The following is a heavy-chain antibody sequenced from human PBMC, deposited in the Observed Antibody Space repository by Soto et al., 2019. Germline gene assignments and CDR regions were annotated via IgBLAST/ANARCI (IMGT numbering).Heavy chain of an antibody. V-gene: IGHV3-21*01. Sequence: ESGGGLVKPGGSLRLSCAASGFTFSTYSMNWVRQAPGRGLEWVSSISSTSRYIYYADSVRGRFTISRDNAKNSLYLQMNSLRAEDTAVYYCATPPRGPERKPENYWGQGTLVTVSA. CDR1: GFTFSTYS. J-gene: IGHJ4*02. CDR2: ISSTSRYI. CDR3: ATPPRGPERKPENY.